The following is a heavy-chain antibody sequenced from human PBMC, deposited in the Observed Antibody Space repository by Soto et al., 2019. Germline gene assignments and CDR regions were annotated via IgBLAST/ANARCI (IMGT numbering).Heavy chain of an antibody. D-gene: IGHD3-3*01. CDR3: ARVYDFWSGYYNSDY. V-gene: IGHV1-18*01. Sequence: QVQLVQSGAEVKKPGTSVKVSCKASGYTFTSYGISWVRQAPGQGLEWMGWISAYNGNTNYAQKLQGRVTMTTDTSTSTAYMELRSLRSDDTAVYYYARVYDFWSGYYNSDYWGQGTLVTVSS. CDR1: GYTFTSYG. J-gene: IGHJ4*02. CDR2: ISAYNGNT.